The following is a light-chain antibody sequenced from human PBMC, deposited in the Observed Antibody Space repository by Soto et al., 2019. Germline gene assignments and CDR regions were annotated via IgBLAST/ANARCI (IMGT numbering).Light chain of an antibody. V-gene: IGKV1-39*01. CDR1: QNIRNY. CDR2: GAA. J-gene: IGKJ4*01. CDR3: QQSHNIQALT. Sequence: DIQMTQSPSSLSASVGDRVAITCRASQNIRNYLNWYQQKPGKAPKVLIYGAASLQSGVPSRFSGSGSGTNFTLTINSLQPEDYATYYCQQSHNIQALTFGGGTKVEIK.